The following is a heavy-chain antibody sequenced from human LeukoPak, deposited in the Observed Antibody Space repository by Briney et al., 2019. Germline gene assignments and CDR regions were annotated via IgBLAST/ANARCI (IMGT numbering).Heavy chain of an antibody. CDR3: ARGGYGYYFDY. V-gene: IGHV4-59*01. CDR2: IYYSGST. CDR1: GGSISSYY. D-gene: IGHD1-1*01. Sequence: SETLSLTCTVSGGSISSYYWSWIRQPPGKGLEWIGYIYYSGSTNYNPSPKSRVTISVDTSKNQFSLKLSSVTAADTAVYYCARGGYGYYFDYWGQGTLVTVSS. J-gene: IGHJ4*02.